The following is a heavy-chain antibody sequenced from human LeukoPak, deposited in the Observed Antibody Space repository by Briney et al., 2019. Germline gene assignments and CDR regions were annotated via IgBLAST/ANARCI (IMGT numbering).Heavy chain of an antibody. CDR2: ITGSGDNT. V-gene: IGHV3-23*01. J-gene: IGHJ3*02. D-gene: IGHD3-16*02. CDR3: AKDRLRSDYIWGSYREGYAFDI. Sequence: GGSLRLSCAASGFSISSYAMSWVRQAPGKGLDWVSHITGSGDNTYYADSVKGRFTISRDNSKNTLYLQMNSLRAEDTAVYYCAKDRLRSDYIWGSYREGYAFDIWGQGTMVTVSS. CDR1: GFSISSYA.